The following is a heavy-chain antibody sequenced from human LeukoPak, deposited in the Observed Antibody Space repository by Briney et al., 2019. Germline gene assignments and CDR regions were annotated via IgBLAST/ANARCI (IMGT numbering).Heavy chain of an antibody. D-gene: IGHD2-8*02. Sequence: PGGSLRLSCAGSGFALKSYSLTWVRQAPGKGPEWVSSISSTSAYIHYADSVKGRLTISRDNVDNVVYLEMNSLGAEDTATYYCARVAVSGPTGWFDSWGQGTLVIVSS. J-gene: IGHJ5*01. V-gene: IGHV3-21*01. CDR3: ARVAVSGPTGWFDS. CDR1: GFALKSYS. CDR2: ISSTSAYI.